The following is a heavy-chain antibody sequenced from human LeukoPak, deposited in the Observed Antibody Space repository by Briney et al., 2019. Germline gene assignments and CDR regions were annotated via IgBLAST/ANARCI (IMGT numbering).Heavy chain of an antibody. V-gene: IGHV4-34*01. CDR2: INHSGST. CDR1: GGSFSGYY. J-gene: IGHJ4*02. Sequence: SETLSLTCAVYGGSFSGYYWSWIRQPPGKGLEWIGEINHSGSTNYNPSLKSRVTISVDTSKNQFSLELSSVTAADTAVYYCARGRITIFGVVIGCFDYWGQGTLVTVSS. D-gene: IGHD3-3*01. CDR3: ARGRITIFGVVIGCFDY.